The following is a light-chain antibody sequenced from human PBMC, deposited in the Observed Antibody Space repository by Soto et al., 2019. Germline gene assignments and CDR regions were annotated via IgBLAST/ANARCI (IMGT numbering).Light chain of an antibody. CDR2: DVN. Sequence: QSALTQPRSVSGSPGQSVVISCTGSSIDIGGYNYVSWYQQHPGKAPRLMIFDVNKPPSWVPDRFSASKSGNTASLTISGLRAEDEADYYCCSYAGDDTVVFGGGTKDTVL. CDR3: CSYAGDDTVV. CDR1: SIDIGGYNY. J-gene: IGLJ2*01. V-gene: IGLV2-11*01.